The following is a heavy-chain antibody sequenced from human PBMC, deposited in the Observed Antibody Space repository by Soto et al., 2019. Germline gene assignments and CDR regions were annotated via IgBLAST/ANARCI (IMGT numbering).Heavy chain of an antibody. CDR2: IYYSGST. J-gene: IGHJ4*02. CDR1: GGSISSGGYY. Sequence: SETLSLTCTVSGGSISSGGYYWSWIRQHPGKGLEWIGYIYYSGSTYYNPSLKSRVTISVDTSKNQFSLKLSSVTAADTAVYYCTRAVRRKIVISALDYCGPGTLVPVSS. V-gene: IGHV4-31*03. CDR3: TRAVRRKIVISALDY. D-gene: IGHD3-22*01.